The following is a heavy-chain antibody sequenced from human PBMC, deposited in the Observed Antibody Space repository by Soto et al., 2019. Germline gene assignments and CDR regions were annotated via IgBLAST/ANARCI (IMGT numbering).Heavy chain of an antibody. Sequence: PGGSLRLSCAVSGYTFRTHAMSWVRQAPGKGLEWVSAISSGGGYKHYAASVEGRFTVSRDDSKSTLYLQMNDLRAEDTAVYYERWFDPWGQGTLVTVSS. CDR1: GYTFRTHA. CDR2: ISSGGGYK. CDR3: RWFDP. V-gene: IGHV3-23*01. J-gene: IGHJ5*02.